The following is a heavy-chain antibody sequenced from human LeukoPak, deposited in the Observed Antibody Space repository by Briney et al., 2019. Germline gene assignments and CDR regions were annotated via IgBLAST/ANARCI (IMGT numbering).Heavy chain of an antibody. J-gene: IGHJ6*02. Sequence: PGGSLRLSCAASGFTFSNYWMSWVRQAPGKGLEWVANIKQDGSEKYYVDSVKGRFTISRDNAKNSLYLQMNSLRAEDTAVYYCARDLVVVVAATDYYYYGMDVWGQGTTVTVSS. V-gene: IGHV3-7*01. CDR3: ARDLVVVVAATDYYYYGMDV. CDR2: IKQDGSEK. CDR1: GFTFSNYW. D-gene: IGHD2-15*01.